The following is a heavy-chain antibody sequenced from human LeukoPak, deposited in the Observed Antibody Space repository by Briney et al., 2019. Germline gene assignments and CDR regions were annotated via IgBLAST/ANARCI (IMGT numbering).Heavy chain of an antibody. J-gene: IGHJ4*02. D-gene: IGHD5-18*01. CDR2: ISYDGSNK. Sequence: PGGSLRLSCAASGFTFSSYGMHWVRQAPGKGLEWVAVISYDGSNKYYADSVKGRFTISRDNSKNTLYLQMNSLRAEDTAVYYCAGAYSYGYYFDYWGQGTLVTVSS. CDR3: AGAYSYGYYFDY. V-gene: IGHV3-30*03. CDR1: GFTFSSYG.